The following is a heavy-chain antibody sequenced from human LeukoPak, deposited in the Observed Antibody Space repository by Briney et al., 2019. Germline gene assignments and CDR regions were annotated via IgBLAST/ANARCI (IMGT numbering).Heavy chain of an antibody. V-gene: IGHV1-8*03. CDR1: GYTFTSYD. Sequence: GASVKVSCKASGYTFTSYDINWVRQATGQGLEWMGWMNPNSGSTGYAQKFQGRVTITRNTSISTACMELSGLRSEDTAAYYCARGRSTGYPYYFEYWGQGTLVTVSS. CDR3: ARGRSTGYPYYFEY. J-gene: IGHJ4*02. CDR2: MNPNSGST. D-gene: IGHD5-12*01.